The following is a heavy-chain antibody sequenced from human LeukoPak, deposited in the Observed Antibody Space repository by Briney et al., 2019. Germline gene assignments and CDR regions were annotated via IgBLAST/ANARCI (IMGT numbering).Heavy chain of an antibody. CDR3: AKDYDFWSAKYYYGMDV. Sequence: GGSLRLSCAVSGFTFSSYGMHWVRQAPGKGLEWVAVISYDGSNKYYADSVKGRFTISRDNSKNTLYLQMNSLRAEDTAVYYCAKDYDFWSAKYYYGMDVWGQGTTVTVSS. CDR1: GFTFSSYG. J-gene: IGHJ6*02. CDR2: ISYDGSNK. V-gene: IGHV3-30*18. D-gene: IGHD3-3*01.